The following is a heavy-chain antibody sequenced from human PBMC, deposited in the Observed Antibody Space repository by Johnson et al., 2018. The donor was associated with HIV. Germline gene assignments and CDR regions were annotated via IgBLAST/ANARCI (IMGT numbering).Heavy chain of an antibody. D-gene: IGHD1-26*01. V-gene: IGHV3-20*04. Sequence: VQLVESGGGVVRPGGSLRLSCEVSGFTFDEYGMSWFRQAPGKGLEWVSGINWNGVSTAYADSVKGRCTISRDNGKNSLYLQMNSLRGEDTALYYCARRDSGSLSFDIWGQGTMVTVSS. CDR3: ARRDSGSLSFDI. J-gene: IGHJ3*02. CDR1: GFTFDEYG. CDR2: INWNGVST.